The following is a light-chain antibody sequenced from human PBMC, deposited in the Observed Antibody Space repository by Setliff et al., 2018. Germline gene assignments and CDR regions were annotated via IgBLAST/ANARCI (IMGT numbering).Light chain of an antibody. Sequence: QSALTQPPSVSGSPGQSVTISCTGTSSDVGYYDRVSWYQQPPGTAPKLMIYDVSSRPSGVPDRFSGSKSGNTASLTISGLQADDEADYYCSSYTSRSTYVFGTGTKVIVL. CDR2: DVS. CDR3: SSYTSRSTYV. CDR1: SSDVGYYDR. V-gene: IGLV2-18*02. J-gene: IGLJ1*01.